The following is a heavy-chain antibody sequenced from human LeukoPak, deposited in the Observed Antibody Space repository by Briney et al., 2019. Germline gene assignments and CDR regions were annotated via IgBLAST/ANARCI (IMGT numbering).Heavy chain of an antibody. CDR2: IWYDGSNK. D-gene: IGHD3-3*01. CDR3: ARDYYDFWSGYYSHFDY. Sequence: GRSLRLSCAASGFTFSSYGMHWVRQAPGKGLEWVAVIWYDGSNKYYADSVKGRFTISRDNSKNTLYLQMNSLRAEDTAVYYCARDYYDFWSGYYSHFDYWGQGTLVTVSS. V-gene: IGHV3-33*01. J-gene: IGHJ4*02. CDR1: GFTFSSYG.